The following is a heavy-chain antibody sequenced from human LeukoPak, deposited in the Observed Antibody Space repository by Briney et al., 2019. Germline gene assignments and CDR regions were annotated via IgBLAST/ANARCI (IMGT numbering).Heavy chain of an antibody. CDR1: GYSFTSYW. J-gene: IGHJ6*02. V-gene: IGHV5-51*01. CDR3: ASSLSPGYYYYGMDV. Sequence: GESLKISCKGSGYSFTSYWIGWVRQMPGKGLEWMGIIYPGDSDTRYSPSFQGRVTISADKSISTAYLQWSSLKASDTAMYYCASSLSPGYYYYGMDVWGQGTTVTVSS. CDR2: IYPGDSDT.